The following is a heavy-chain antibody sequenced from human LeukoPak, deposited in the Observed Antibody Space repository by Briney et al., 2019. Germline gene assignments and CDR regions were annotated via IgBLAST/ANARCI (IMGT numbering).Heavy chain of an antibody. J-gene: IGHJ5*02. D-gene: IGHD6-13*01. V-gene: IGHV4-34*01. CDR2: VNHSGST. CDR1: GGSFSGYY. CDR3: ARGEPGIAAAVEEDRRGLSPSINWFDP. Sequence: PSETLSLTCAVYGGSFSGYYWSWIRQPPGKGREWIGEVNHSGSTNYNPSLKSRVTISVDTSKNQFSLKLSSVTAADTAVYYCARGEPGIAAAVEEDRRGLSPSINWFDPWGQGTLVTVSS.